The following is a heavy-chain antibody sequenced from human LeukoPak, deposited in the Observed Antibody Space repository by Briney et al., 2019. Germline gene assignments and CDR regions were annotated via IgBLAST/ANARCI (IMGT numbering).Heavy chain of an antibody. CDR2: ISYDGSNK. CDR3: ARGDYGDYVRGAFDI. J-gene: IGHJ3*02. D-gene: IGHD4-17*01. CDR1: GFTFSSYA. Sequence: GESLRLSCAASGFTFSSYAMHWVRQAPAKGLEGVAVISYDGSNKYYADSVKRRFTISRDNSKNTLYLQMNSLRAEDTAVYYCARGDYGDYVRGAFDIWGQGTMVTVSS. V-gene: IGHV3-30*04.